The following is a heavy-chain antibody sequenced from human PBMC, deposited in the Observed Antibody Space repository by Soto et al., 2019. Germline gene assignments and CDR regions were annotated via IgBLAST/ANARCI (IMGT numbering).Heavy chain of an antibody. V-gene: IGHV1-69*13. CDR2: IIPIFGTA. Sequence: SVQVSCNDSGGTFSIYAISWVRQAPGQGLEWMGGIIPIFGTANYAQKFQGRVTSTADESTSTAYMELSSLRSEDSAAYYCARSTIDWLDDWGQGTL. CDR1: GGTFSIYA. CDR3: ARSTIDWLDD. J-gene: IGHJ5*02. D-gene: IGHD2-8*01.